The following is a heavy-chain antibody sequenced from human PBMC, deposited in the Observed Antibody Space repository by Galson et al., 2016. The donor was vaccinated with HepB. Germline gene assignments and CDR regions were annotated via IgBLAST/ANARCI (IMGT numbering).Heavy chain of an antibody. D-gene: IGHD3-3*01. CDR1: GFSFKNYD. V-gene: IGHV3-13*01. CDR2: IDAAGAT. CDR3: ARAYYDFVYGMDV. J-gene: IGHJ6*02. Sequence: SLRLSCAASGFSFKNYDMHWVRQTTGKGLEWVSTIDAAGATYYLGSVKGRFAISRENAKNSLYLQMNSLRAEDTAIHYCARAYYDFVYGMDVWGQGTQVTVSS.